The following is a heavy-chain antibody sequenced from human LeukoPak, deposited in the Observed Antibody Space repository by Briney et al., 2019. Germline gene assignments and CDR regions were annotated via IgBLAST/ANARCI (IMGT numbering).Heavy chain of an antibody. V-gene: IGHV3-21*01. CDR1: GFTFSRNW. CDR3: AREHSGYDFPGRDYYYMDV. D-gene: IGHD5-12*01. Sequence: GGSLRLSCAASGFTFSRNWMSWVRQAPGKGLEWVSSISSSSSSYIYYADSVKGRFTISRDNAKNSLYLQMNSLRAEDTAVYYCAREHSGYDFPGRDYYYMDVWGKGTTVTVSS. CDR2: ISSSSSSYI. J-gene: IGHJ6*03.